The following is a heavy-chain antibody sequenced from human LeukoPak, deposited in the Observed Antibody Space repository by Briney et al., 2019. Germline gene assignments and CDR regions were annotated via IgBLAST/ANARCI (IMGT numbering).Heavy chain of an antibody. Sequence: GGSLRLSCAVSGFTFSTYWMSWVRQAPGKGLEWVANIKQDGGEKYYVDSVKGRFTISRDNAKNSLYLQMNSLRAEDTAVYYCARSLGSYGMDVWGQGTTVTVSS. CDR2: IKQDGGEK. J-gene: IGHJ6*02. V-gene: IGHV3-7*01. CDR3: ARSLGSYGMDV. CDR1: GFTFSTYW.